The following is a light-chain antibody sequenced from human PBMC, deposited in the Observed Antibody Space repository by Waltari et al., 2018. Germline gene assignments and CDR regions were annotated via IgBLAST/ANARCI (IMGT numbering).Light chain of an antibody. Sequence: QSVLTQPPPVSAAPGQRVTISPSGRNDNIGHNYISWYQQFPGTAPKLLIYDNDKRPSGISDRFSGSKSGTSATLDITGLQTGDEADYFCGTWDSSLSVGVFGGGTKLTVL. CDR3: GTWDSSLSVGV. J-gene: IGLJ3*02. V-gene: IGLV1-51*01. CDR1: NDNIGHNY. CDR2: DND.